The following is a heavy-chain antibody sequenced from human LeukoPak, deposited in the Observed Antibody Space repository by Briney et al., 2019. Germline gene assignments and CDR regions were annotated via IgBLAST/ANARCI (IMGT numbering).Heavy chain of an antibody. CDR2: IWYDGSNK. Sequence: GGSLRLSCAASGFTFSSYGMHWVRQAPGKGLEWVAVIWYDGSNKYYADSVKGRFTISRDNSKNTLYLQMNSLRAEDTAVYYCARDQYPQYYYDSSGYYHDAFDIWGQGTMVTVSS. CDR3: ARDQYPQYYYDSSGYYHDAFDI. J-gene: IGHJ3*02. V-gene: IGHV3-33*01. CDR1: GFTFSSYG. D-gene: IGHD3-22*01.